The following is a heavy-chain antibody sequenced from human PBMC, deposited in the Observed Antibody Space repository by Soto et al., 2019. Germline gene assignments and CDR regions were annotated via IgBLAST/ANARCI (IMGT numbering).Heavy chain of an antibody. CDR1: GFTFSDYY. V-gene: IGHV3-11*01. J-gene: IGHJ5*02. CDR3: ARDSTPTVAGPSYNWFDP. Sequence: QVQLVESGGGLVKPGGSLRLSCAASGFTFSDYYMSWIRQAPGKGLEWVSYISSSGSTIYYADSVKGRFTISRDNAKNSLYLHMNSLRAEDTAVYYCARDSTPTVAGPSYNWFDPWGQGTLVTVSS. CDR2: ISSSGSTI. D-gene: IGHD6-19*01.